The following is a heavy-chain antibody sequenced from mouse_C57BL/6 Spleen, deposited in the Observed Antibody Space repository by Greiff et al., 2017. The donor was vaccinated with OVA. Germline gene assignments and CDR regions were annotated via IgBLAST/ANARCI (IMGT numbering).Heavy chain of an antibody. J-gene: IGHJ1*03. Sequence: DVKLQESGPGLVKPSQSLSLTCSVTGYSITSGYYWNWIRQFPGNKLEWMGYISYAGSNNYNPSLKNRISITRDTSKNQFFLKLNSVTTEDTATYYGARGEFYWYFDVWGTGTTVTVSS. V-gene: IGHV3-6*01. CDR3: ARGEFYWYFDV. CDR2: ISYAGSN. CDR1: GYSITSGYY.